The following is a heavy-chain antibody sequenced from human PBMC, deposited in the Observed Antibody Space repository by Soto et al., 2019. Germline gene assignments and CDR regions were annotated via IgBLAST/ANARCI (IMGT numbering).Heavy chain of an antibody. J-gene: IGHJ4*02. CDR3: ARAPMVLSRSYFDS. D-gene: IGHD2-8*01. CDR2: ISYSGNT. Sequence: SENLSLTCTVSGGSISNFYWSWIRQPPGKGLEWIGYISYSGNTNYNHSLKSRVSISVDTSKNQLSLILTSVTAADTAVYYCARAPMVLSRSYFDSWGQGTPVTSPQ. V-gene: IGHV4-59*01. CDR1: GGSISNFY.